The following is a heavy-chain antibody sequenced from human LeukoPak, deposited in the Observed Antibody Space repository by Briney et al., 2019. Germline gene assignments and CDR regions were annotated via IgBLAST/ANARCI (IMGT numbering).Heavy chain of an antibody. CDR3: ARVESLWVAVAEFGP. CDR2: INPNSGGT. J-gene: IGHJ5*02. Sequence: ASVKVSCKASGYTFTGYYMHWVRQAPGQGLEWMGWINPNSGGTNYAQKFQGRVTMTRDTSISTAYMELSRLRSDDTAVYYCARVESLWVAVAEFGPWGQGTLVTVSS. CDR1: GYTFTGYY. D-gene: IGHD6-19*01. V-gene: IGHV1-2*02.